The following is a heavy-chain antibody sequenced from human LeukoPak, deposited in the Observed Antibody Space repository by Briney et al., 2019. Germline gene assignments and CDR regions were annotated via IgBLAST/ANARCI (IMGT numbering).Heavy chain of an antibody. Sequence: GASVNVSCKASGYTFTSYYMHWVRQAPGQGLEWMGIINPSGGSTSYAQKFQGRVTMTRDTSTSTVYMELSSLRSDDTAVYYCARIYYYDSSGYYSTGPSDAFDIWGQGTMVTVSS. V-gene: IGHV1-46*01. J-gene: IGHJ3*02. CDR3: ARIYYYDSSGYYSTGPSDAFDI. CDR2: INPSGGST. CDR1: GYTFTSYY. D-gene: IGHD3-22*01.